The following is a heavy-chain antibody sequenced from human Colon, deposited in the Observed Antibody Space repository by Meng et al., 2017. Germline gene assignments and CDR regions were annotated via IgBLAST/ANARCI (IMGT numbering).Heavy chain of an antibody. D-gene: IGHD6-19*01. Sequence: QWQPQESGPGLVRPLETLSLTCNVSGGSVSSGRTYWSWIRQPPGKGLEWIGYMFHSGTTKYNPSLKSRVSMSVDTTKNQFYLKLTSVTVADTAVFYCARLIAGWPFYFDYWGQGILVTVSS. V-gene: IGHV4-61*01. CDR2: MFHSGTT. CDR3: ARLIAGWPFYFDY. CDR1: GGSVSSGRTY. J-gene: IGHJ4*02.